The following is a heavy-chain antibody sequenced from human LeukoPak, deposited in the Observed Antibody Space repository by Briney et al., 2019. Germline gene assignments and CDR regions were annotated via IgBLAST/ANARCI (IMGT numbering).Heavy chain of an antibody. CDR1: GYTFTRYY. Sequence: ASVKVSCKASGYTFTRYYMHWVRQAPGQGLEWMGWINPNSGGTNYAQKFQGRVTMTRDTSISTAYMELSRLRSDDTAVYYCARDGNYYGSGSYFDYYYYYYMTSGAKGPRSPSP. V-gene: IGHV1-2*02. CDR3: ARDGNYYGSGSYFDYYYYYYMTS. D-gene: IGHD3-10*01. J-gene: IGHJ6*03. CDR2: INPNSGGT.